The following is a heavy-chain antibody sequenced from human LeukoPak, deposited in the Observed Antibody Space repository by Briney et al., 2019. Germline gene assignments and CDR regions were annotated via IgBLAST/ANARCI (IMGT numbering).Heavy chain of an antibody. CDR1: GGTFSSYA. Sequence: ASVKVSCKASGGTFSSYAISWVRQAPGQGLEWMGGIIPIFGTANYAQKFQDRVTITADKSTSTAYMELSSLRSEDTAVYYCARNDYGDYFYWGQGTLVTVSS. D-gene: IGHD4-17*01. J-gene: IGHJ4*02. CDR3: ARNDYGDYFY. V-gene: IGHV1-69*06. CDR2: IIPIFGTA.